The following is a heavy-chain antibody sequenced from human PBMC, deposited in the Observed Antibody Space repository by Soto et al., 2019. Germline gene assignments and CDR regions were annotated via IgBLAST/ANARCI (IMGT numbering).Heavy chain of an antibody. CDR2: IYHSGST. CDR1: VCSISSGGYS. J-gene: IGHJ4*02. Sequence: TLSLTCAFSVCSISSGGYSWSWMRQPPGKGLEWIGYIYHSGSTYYNPSLKSRVTISVDRSKNQFSLKLSSVTAADTAVYYCARGIVGATYFDYWGQGTLVTVSS. V-gene: IGHV4-30-2*01. CDR3: ARGIVGATYFDY. D-gene: IGHD1-26*01.